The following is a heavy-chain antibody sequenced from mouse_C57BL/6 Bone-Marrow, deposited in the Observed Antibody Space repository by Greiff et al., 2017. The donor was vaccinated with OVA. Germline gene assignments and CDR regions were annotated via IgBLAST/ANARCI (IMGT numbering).Heavy chain of an antibody. CDR2: ISNLAYSI. J-gene: IGHJ4*01. V-gene: IGHV5-15*01. Sequence: EVNLVESGGGLVQPGGSLKLSCAASGFTFSDYGMAWVRQAPRKGPEWVAFISNLAYSIYYADTVTGRFTISRENAKNTLYLEMSSLRSEDTAMYYCARFPYYYGSSPYAMDYWGQGTSVTVSS. D-gene: IGHD1-1*01. CDR3: ARFPYYYGSSPYAMDY. CDR1: GFTFSDYG.